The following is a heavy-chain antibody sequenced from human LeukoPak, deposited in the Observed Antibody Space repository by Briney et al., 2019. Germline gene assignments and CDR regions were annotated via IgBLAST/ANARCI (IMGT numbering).Heavy chain of an antibody. Sequence: GGSLRLSCAASGFTVSNNYMSWVRQVPGKGLEWVSVIYSGGSSFYADSVKGRFTISRDNSKNTLYLQMNSLRAEDTAVYYCARDSWDYVGGQGTLVTVSS. V-gene: IGHV3-53*01. J-gene: IGHJ4*02. CDR2: IYSGGSS. CDR3: ARDSWDYV. D-gene: IGHD3-16*01. CDR1: GFTVSNNY.